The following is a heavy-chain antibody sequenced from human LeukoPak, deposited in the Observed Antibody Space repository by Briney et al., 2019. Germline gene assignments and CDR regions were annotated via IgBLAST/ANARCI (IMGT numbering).Heavy chain of an antibody. CDR2: ISGSGGST. J-gene: IGHJ6*02. CDR1: GFTFSSYA. Sequence: GGSLRLSCAASGFTFSSYAMSWVRQAPGKGLEWVSAISGSGGSTYYADSVKGRFTISRDNSKNTLYLQMNSLRAEDTAVYYCARSTLTTDYNYYGVDVWGQGTTVTVSS. CDR3: ARSTLTTDYNYYGVDV. V-gene: IGHV3-23*01. D-gene: IGHD4-17*01.